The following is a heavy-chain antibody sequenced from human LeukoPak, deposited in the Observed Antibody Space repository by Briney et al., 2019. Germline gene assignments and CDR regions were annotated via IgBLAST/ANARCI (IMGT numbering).Heavy chain of an antibody. CDR2: IYHSGST. Sequence: SGTLSLTCAVSGGSISSSNWWSWVRQPPGKGLEWIGEIYHSGSTNYNPSLKSRVTISVDKSKNQFSLKLSSVTAADTAVYYCAREMIAQVSVFDYWGQGTLVTVSS. CDR1: GGSISSSNW. CDR3: AREMIAQVSVFDY. V-gene: IGHV4-4*02. J-gene: IGHJ4*02. D-gene: IGHD3-22*01.